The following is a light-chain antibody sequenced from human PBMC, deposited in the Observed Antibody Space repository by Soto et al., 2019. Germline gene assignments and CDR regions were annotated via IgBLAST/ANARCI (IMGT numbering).Light chain of an antibody. Sequence: QSALTQPASVSESPGQSITISCAVTSSDVGGYNHVSWYQQHADKAPKLLIHEVSNRPSGVSNRFSGSKSGNTASLTISGLQAEDEADYYFTSYTSISTYVFGTGTKVTVL. CDR1: SSDVGGYNH. CDR3: TSYTSISTYV. V-gene: IGLV2-14*01. J-gene: IGLJ1*01. CDR2: EVS.